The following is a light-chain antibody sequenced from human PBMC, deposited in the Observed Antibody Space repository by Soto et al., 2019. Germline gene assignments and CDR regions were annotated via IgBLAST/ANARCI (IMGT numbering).Light chain of an antibody. Sequence: ILMTQSPATLSVSPAERATLSCRASQSVSNNLAWYQQKPCQAPRLLIYDASTRATGIPARFSGSVSGTEFTLTIRGVQAEDFEISDCQLSNNLPPWTFGQGTNVEIK. CDR2: DAS. J-gene: IGKJ1*01. CDR1: QSVSNN. V-gene: IGKV3-15*01. CDR3: QLSNNLPPWT.